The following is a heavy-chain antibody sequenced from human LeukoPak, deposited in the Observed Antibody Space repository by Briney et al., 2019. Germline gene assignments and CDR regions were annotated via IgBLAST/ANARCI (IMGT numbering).Heavy chain of an antibody. J-gene: IGHJ4*02. CDR2: IKQDGSEK. CDR3: ARDVDTAPFDY. Sequence: PGGSLRLSCAASGFTFSNAWMSWVRQAPGKGREWVANIKQDGSEKYYVDSVKGRFTISRDNAKNSLYLQMNSLRAEDTAVYYCARDVDTAPFDYWGQGTLVTVSS. V-gene: IGHV3-7*01. D-gene: IGHD5-18*01. CDR1: GFTFSNAW.